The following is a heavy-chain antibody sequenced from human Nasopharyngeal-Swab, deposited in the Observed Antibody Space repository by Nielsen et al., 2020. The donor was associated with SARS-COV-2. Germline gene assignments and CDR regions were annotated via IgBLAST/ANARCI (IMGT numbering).Heavy chain of an antibody. D-gene: IGHD6-6*01. CDR1: GYTFTSYG. J-gene: IGHJ5*02. Sequence: ASVKVSCKASGYTFTSYGISWVRQAPGQGLEWMGWISAYNGNTNYAQKLQGRVTMTTDTSTSTAYMELRSLRSDDTAVYYCTRVTIRSSSKWNWFDPWGQGTLVTVSS. CDR3: TRVTIRSSSKWNWFDP. CDR2: ISAYNGNT. V-gene: IGHV1-18*04.